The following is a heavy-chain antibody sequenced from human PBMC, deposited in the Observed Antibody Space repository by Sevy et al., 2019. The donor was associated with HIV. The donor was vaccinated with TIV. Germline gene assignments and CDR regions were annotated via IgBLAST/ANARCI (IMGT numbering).Heavy chain of an antibody. CDR2: ISYDGSNK. D-gene: IGHD6-13*01. J-gene: IGHJ3*02. Sequence: GGSLRLSCAASGFTFSSYAMHWVRQAPGKGLEWVAVISYDGSNKYYADSVKGRFTISRDNSKNTLYLQTNSLRAEDTAVYYCARPGGAAAGPYAFDIWGQGTMVTVSS. V-gene: IGHV3-30-3*01. CDR1: GFTFSSYA. CDR3: ARPGGAAAGPYAFDI.